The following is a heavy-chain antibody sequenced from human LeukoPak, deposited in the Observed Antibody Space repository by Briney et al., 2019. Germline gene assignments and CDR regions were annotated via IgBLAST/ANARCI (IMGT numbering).Heavy chain of an antibody. V-gene: IGHV3-7*01. D-gene: IGHD6-19*01. CDR2: IKKNGSGK. CDR3: ARVQGSSGPGIFDY. J-gene: IGHJ4*02. CDR1: GFTVSNYW. Sequence: GGSLRLSCAASGFTVSNYWMSWVRQAPGKGLEWVANIKKNGSGKYYVDSVKGRFTISRDNAKISLYLQMNSLRAEDTAVYYCARVQGSSGPGIFDYWGEGTLVTVSS.